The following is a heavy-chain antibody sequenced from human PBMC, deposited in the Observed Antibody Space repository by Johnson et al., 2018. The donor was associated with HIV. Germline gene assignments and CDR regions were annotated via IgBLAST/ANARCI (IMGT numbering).Heavy chain of an antibody. CDR1: AFTVSSNY. CDR2: IYSDGST. Sequence: VQLVESGGGLVKPGGSLRLSCVATAFTVSSNYMSWVRQAPGKGLEWVSAIYSDGSTYYAESVKGRFTISRDNSKNTLYLQMNSLRPEDTAVYYCAREHRGYNFWSGYYPDAFDIWGQGTMVTVSS. D-gene: IGHD3-3*01. J-gene: IGHJ3*02. CDR3: AREHRGYNFWSGYYPDAFDI. V-gene: IGHV3-66*02.